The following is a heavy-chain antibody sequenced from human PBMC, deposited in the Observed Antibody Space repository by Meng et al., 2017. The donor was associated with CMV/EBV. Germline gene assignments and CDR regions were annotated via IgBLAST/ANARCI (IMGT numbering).Heavy chain of an antibody. CDR3: ARVMGPNRTPYYFDY. D-gene: IGHD1-14*01. Sequence: QVQLQEPGPGLVKPSQTLSLTCTVSGSSISSGDYYWSWIRQPPGKGLGWIGYIYYSGSTYYNPSLKSRVTISVDTSKNQFSLKLSSVTAADTAVYYCARVMGPNRTPYYFDYWGQGTLVTVSS. V-gene: IGHV4-30-4*08. J-gene: IGHJ4*02. CDR1: GSSISSGDYY. CDR2: IYYSGST.